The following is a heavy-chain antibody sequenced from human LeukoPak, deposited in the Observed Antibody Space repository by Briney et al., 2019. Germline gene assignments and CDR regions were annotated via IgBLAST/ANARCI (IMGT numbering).Heavy chain of an antibody. V-gene: IGHV3-11*04. D-gene: IGHD3-22*01. Sequence: GGSLRLSCAASGFTFSDYYMSWIRQAPGKGLEWVSYISSSGSTIYYADSVKGRFTISRDNAKNSLYLQMNSLRAEDTAVYYCARDLTDYYDSSGYYDFGYFDYWGQGTLATVSS. CDR3: ARDLTDYYDSSGYYDFGYFDY. J-gene: IGHJ4*02. CDR2: ISSSGSTI. CDR1: GFTFSDYY.